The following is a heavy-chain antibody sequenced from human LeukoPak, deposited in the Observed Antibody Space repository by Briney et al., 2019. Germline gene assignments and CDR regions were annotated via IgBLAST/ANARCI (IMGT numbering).Heavy chain of an antibody. V-gene: IGHV4-31*03. CDR3: ARYTIAVAGIFDY. CDR2: IHYSGST. CDR1: GGSISSGGYY. J-gene: IGHJ4*02. Sequence: SETLSLTCTVSGGSISSGGYYWSWIRQHPGKGLEWIGYIHYSGSTYYNPSLKSRVTISVDTSKNQFSLKLSSVTAADTAVYYCARYTIAVAGIFDYWGQGTLVTVSS. D-gene: IGHD6-19*01.